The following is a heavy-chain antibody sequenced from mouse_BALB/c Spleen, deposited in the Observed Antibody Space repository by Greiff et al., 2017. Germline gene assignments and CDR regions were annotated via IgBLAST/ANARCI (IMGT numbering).Heavy chain of an antibody. CDR1: GYSITSGYY. Sequence: EVQLQESGPGLVTPSQSLSLTCPVTGYSITSGYYRNWIRQFPVNKLEWMGYISYDGSNNYNTSLNNRISITRDTSKNQCFLKLNSVTTEDSATYCCARDGGNYYYAMDYWGQGTSVTVSA. D-gene: IGHD2-1*01. CDR3: ARDGGNYYYAMDY. J-gene: IGHJ4*01. V-gene: IGHV3-6*02. CDR2: ISYDGSN.